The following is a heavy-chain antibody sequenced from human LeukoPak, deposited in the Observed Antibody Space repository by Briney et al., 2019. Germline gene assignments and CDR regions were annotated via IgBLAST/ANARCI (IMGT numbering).Heavy chain of an antibody. J-gene: IGHJ4*02. CDR1: SGSISSYY. D-gene: IGHD5-24*01. CDR2: IYYSGST. Sequence: SETLSLTCTVSSGSISSYYWSWIRQPPGKGLEWIGYIYYSGSTNYNPSLKSRVTISVDTSKNQSSLKLSSVTAADTAVYYCARGARLATNTGDFDYWGQGTLVTVSS. CDR3: ARGARLATNTGDFDY. V-gene: IGHV4-59*01.